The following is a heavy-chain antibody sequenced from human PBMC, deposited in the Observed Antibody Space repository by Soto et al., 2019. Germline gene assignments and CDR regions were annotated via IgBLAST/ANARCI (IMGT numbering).Heavy chain of an antibody. CDR2: INPSGGST. CDR1: GYTFTSYY. Sequence: GASVKVSCKASGYTFTSYYMHWVRQAPGQGLEWMGIINPSGGSTSYAQKFQGRVTMTRDTSTSTVYMELSSLRSEDTAVYYCARDTRIAVAGFGRTVFDYWGQGTLVTVSS. J-gene: IGHJ4*02. CDR3: ARDTRIAVAGFGRTVFDY. D-gene: IGHD6-19*01. V-gene: IGHV1-46*01.